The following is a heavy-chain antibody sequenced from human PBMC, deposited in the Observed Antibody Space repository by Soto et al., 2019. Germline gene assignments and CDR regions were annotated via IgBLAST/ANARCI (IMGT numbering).Heavy chain of an antibody. CDR2: IYYSGST. CDR3: ARGILAYYDSSGYYYFDY. J-gene: IGHJ4*02. CDR1: GGSISSYY. Sequence: SETLSLTCTVSGGSISSYYWSWIRQPPGKGLEWIGYIYYSGSTNYNPSLKSRVTISVDTSKNQFSLKLSSVTAADTAVYYCARGILAYYDSSGYYYFDYWGQGTLVTVS. V-gene: IGHV4-59*01. D-gene: IGHD3-22*01.